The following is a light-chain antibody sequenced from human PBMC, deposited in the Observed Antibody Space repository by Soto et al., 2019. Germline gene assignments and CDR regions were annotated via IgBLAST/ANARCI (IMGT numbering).Light chain of an antibody. J-gene: IGKJ4*01. CDR1: QGIDRW. CDR2: AAS. CDR3: KQSKSFPLT. Sequence: DIQMTQSPSSLSASVGDRVTSTCRASQGIDRWLAWYQQKPGEAPKVLIYAASSLRSGVPSRFSGSGYGTDFSLTISSLQPEDLATYYCKQSKSFPLTFGGGTKVDIK. V-gene: IGKV1-12*01.